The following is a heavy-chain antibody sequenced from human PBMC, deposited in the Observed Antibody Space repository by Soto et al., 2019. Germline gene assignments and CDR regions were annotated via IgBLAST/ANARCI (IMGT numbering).Heavy chain of an antibody. Sequence: QITLKESGPTLVKPTQTLTLTCTFSGFSLSTSGVGVGWIRQPPGKALEWLALIYWDDDKRYSPSLKSRLTITKDTSKNQVVLTMTNMDPVDTATYYCAHRPYSSSYFPLGWFDPWGQGTLVTVSS. CDR2: IYWDDDK. D-gene: IGHD6-6*01. CDR1: GFSLSTSGVG. V-gene: IGHV2-5*02. CDR3: AHRPYSSSYFPLGWFDP. J-gene: IGHJ5*02.